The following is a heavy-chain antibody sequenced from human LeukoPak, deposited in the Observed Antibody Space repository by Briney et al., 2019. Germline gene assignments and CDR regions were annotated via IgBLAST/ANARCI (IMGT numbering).Heavy chain of an antibody. CDR2: VHSSGTT. V-gene: IGHV4-59*11. CDR3: AREQYLAYDVFGF. Sequence: TETLSLTCTVSGGSIMGHYWSWIRQSPGRELEWIGYVHSSGTTSFNPSLKSRVTMLVDTSKNQFSLRLTSMTAADTALYFCAREQYLAYDVFGFWGRGTMVTVSS. J-gene: IGHJ3*01. CDR1: GGSIMGHY. D-gene: IGHD2/OR15-2a*01.